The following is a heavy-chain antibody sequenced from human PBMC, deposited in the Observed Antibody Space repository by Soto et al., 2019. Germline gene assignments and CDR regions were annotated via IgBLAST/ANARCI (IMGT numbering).Heavy chain of an antibody. CDR1: GFSLSSTRMA. CDR2: IYWDDDK. Sequence: QITLKESGPTLVKPTQTLPLTCTFSGFSLSSTRMAVGWIRQPPGKALAWLALIYWDDDKRYSPFLKSRLTITKDTAKNQAVLTMSNMDPVDTARYYCAHIVAAGVGYYFDYWGQGTRVTGSS. V-gene: IGHV2-5*02. D-gene: IGHD6-13*01. J-gene: IGHJ4*02. CDR3: AHIVAAGVGYYFDY.